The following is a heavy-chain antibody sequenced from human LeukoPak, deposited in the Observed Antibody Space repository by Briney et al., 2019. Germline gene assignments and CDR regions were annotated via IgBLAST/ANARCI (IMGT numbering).Heavy chain of an antibody. V-gene: IGHV4-34*01. Sequence: SETLSLTCAVYGGSFSGYYWSWIRQPPGKGLEWIGSIYYSGSTYYNPSLKSRVTISVDTSKNQFSLKLSSVTAADTAVYYCASLKWELPRAWGQGTLVTVSS. CDR3: ASLKWELPRA. J-gene: IGHJ5*02. CDR1: GGSFSGYY. D-gene: IGHD1-26*01. CDR2: IYYSGST.